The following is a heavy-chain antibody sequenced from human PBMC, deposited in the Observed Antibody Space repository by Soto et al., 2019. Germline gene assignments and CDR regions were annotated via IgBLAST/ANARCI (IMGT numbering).Heavy chain of an antibody. CDR1: GYTFTSYY. V-gene: IGHV1-46*01. D-gene: IGHD5-12*01. Sequence: QVQLVQSGAEVKKPGASVKVSCKASGYTFTSYYMHWVRQAPGQGLEWMGIINPSGGSTSYAQKFQGRVTMTRDTSTSTVYMELSSLRSEDTAVYYCARGVGEYSGYDFRCDYWGQGTLVTVSS. CDR3: ARGVGEYSGYDFRCDY. J-gene: IGHJ4*02. CDR2: INPSGGST.